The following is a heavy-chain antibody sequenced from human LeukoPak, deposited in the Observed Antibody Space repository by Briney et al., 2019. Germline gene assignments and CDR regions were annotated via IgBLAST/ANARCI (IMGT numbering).Heavy chain of an antibody. CDR1: GFTFSSYW. Sequence: GGSLRLSCAASGFTFSSYWMSWVRQAPGKGLEWVSSISGSTSYIYYADSVRGRFTISRDNAKNSLYLQMNSLRAEDTAVYYCARGSDFVWGSYRPYFDYWGQGTLVTVSS. CDR3: ARGSDFVWGSYRPYFDY. J-gene: IGHJ4*02. CDR2: ISGSTSYI. V-gene: IGHV3-21*01. D-gene: IGHD3-16*02.